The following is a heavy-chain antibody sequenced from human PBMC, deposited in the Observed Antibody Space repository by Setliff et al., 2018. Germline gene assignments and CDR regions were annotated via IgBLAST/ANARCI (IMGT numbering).Heavy chain of an antibody. Sequence: SETLSLTCTVSGGSIHSGVYYWGWIRQPPGKGLEWIGRIYHGGDTYHNASLKIRLTISVDTSKNQFSLKLRSVTAADTDVYYCARTGTYRYFDSWGQGTLVTVSS. CDR3: ARTGTYRYFDS. V-gene: IGHV4-39*01. CDR2: IYHGGDT. CDR1: GGSIHSGVYY. D-gene: IGHD1-1*01. J-gene: IGHJ4*02.